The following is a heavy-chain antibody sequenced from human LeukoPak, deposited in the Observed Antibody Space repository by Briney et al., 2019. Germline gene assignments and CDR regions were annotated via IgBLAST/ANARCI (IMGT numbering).Heavy chain of an antibody. CDR3: ARKGGRRHHFDY. Sequence: SETLSLTCAVYGGSFSGYYWNWIRQSPVKGLECIGEINHSGSTNYNPSLKSRVTISVDTSKNQFSLKLASVTAADTAVYYCARKGGRRHHFDYWGQGTLVTVSS. V-gene: IGHV4-34*01. CDR1: GGSFSGYY. D-gene: IGHD1-1*01. CDR2: INHSGST. J-gene: IGHJ4*02.